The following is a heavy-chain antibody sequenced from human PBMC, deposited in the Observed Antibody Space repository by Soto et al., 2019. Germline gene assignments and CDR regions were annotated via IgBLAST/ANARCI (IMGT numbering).Heavy chain of an antibody. J-gene: IGHJ4*02. D-gene: IGHD5-12*01. Sequence: QVQLVESGGGVVQPGRSLRLSCAASGFTFSSYGMHWVRQAPGKGLEWVAVISYDGSNKYYADSVKGRFTISRDNSKNTLYLQTNSMRAEATAVYYCAKGPDSGYDNYFDSWGQGTLVTVAS. CDR2: ISYDGSNK. CDR3: AKGPDSGYDNYFDS. V-gene: IGHV3-30*18. CDR1: GFTFSSYG.